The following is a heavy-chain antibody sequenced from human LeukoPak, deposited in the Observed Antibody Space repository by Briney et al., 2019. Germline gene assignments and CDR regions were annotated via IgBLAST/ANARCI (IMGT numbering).Heavy chain of an antibody. V-gene: IGHV4-38-2*02. CDR2: MYQNGTS. Sequence: PSETLSLTCTVSGYSITSGYYWGWIRQPPGKGLEWIGSMYQNGTSYYNPSLKSRVTISVDTSKNQFSLRLSSVTAADTAVYYCAREGVVGATFWSRDAFDIWGQGTMVTVSS. D-gene: IGHD1-26*01. J-gene: IGHJ3*02. CDR3: AREGVVGATFWSRDAFDI. CDR1: GYSITSGYY.